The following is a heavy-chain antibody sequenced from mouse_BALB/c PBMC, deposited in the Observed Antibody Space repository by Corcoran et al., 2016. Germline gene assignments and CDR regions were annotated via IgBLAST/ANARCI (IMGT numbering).Heavy chain of an antibody. CDR3: ARRVDNYGRHYFDY. CDR1: GYTFSSYW. Sequence: QVQLQQSGAELLKPGASGKISCKATGYTFSSYWIEWVKQRPGHGLEWIGEILPGSGSTNYNEKFKGKATFTADTSSNTAYMKLSSLTSEDSAVYYCARRVDNYGRHYFDYWGQGTTLTVSS. V-gene: IGHV1-9*01. D-gene: IGHD1-1*01. CDR2: ILPGSGST. J-gene: IGHJ2*01.